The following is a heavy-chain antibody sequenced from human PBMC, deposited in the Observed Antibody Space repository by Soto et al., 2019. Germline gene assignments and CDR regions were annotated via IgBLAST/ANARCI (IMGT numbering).Heavy chain of an antibody. CDR2: IYYDGRT. J-gene: IGHJ4*02. CDR1: GGAISSYY. Sequence: QVQLQQSGPGLVKPSETLSLTCTVSGGAISSYYWSWIRQPPGKGLEWIGYIYYDGRTNYNPSLKCRITISLGTYKTQFSLTLRSVTAADTAAYYCARGREWFGGVTDFWGPGILVTVSS. CDR3: ARGREWFGGVTDF. D-gene: IGHD3-10*01. V-gene: IGHV4-59*01.